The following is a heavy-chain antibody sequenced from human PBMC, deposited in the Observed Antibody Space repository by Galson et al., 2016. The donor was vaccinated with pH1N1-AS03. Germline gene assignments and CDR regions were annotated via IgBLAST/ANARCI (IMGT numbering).Heavy chain of an antibody. Sequence: VKVSCKASGYTFVNYGISWVRRAPGQGLEWMGWISGYDGHTGYAQKFQGRVTMTTDTSTNTAYMERRSLTSDDTAVYYCARDESGYMYWGQGTLVTVSS. D-gene: IGHD3-3*01. CDR1: GYTFVNYG. CDR2: ISGYDGHT. V-gene: IGHV1-18*01. J-gene: IGHJ4*02. CDR3: ARDESGYMY.